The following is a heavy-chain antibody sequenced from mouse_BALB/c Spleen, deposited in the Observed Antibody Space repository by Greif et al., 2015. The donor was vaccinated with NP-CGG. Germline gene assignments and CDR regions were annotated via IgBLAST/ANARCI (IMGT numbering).Heavy chain of an antibody. J-gene: IGHJ2*01. CDR2: IYPGDGST. CDR1: GYTFTSYY. Sequence: QVQLQQSGPELVKPGASVKMSCKASGYTFTSYYIHWVKQRPGQGLEWIGWIYPGDGSTKYNEKFKGKTTLTADKSSSTAYMLLSSLTSEDSAIYFCARDWVYYLDYWGQGTTLTVSS. D-gene: IGHD4-1*01. CDR3: ARDWVYYLDY. V-gene: IGHV1S56*01.